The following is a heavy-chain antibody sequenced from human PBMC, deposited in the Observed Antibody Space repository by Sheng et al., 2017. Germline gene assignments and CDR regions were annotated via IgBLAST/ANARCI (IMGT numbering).Heavy chain of an antibody. CDR2: IYHSGST. D-gene: IGHD2-21*02. Sequence: QVQLQESGPGLVKPSETLSLTCAVSGYSISSGYYWGWIRQPPGKGLEWIGSIYHSGSTYYNPSLKSRVTISVDTSKNQFSLKLSSVTAADTAVYYCARDTLAVVTPEYFDYWGQGTLVTVSS. CDR3: ARDTLAVVTPEYFDY. J-gene: IGHJ4*02. V-gene: IGHV4-38-2*02. CDR1: GYSISSGYY.